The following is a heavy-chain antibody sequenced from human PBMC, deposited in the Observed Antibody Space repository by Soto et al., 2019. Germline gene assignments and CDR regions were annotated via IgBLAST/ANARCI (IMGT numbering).Heavy chain of an antibody. D-gene: IGHD3-9*01. CDR3: ARAVSYYDILTGVRDYYGMDV. CDR2: IYHSGST. Sequence: PSETLSLTCAVSGGSISSSNWWSWVRQPPGKGLEWIGEIYHSGSTNYNPSLKSRVTISVDKSKNQFSLKLSSVTAADTAVSYCARAVSYYDILTGVRDYYGMDVWGQGTTVTVSS. CDR1: GGSISSSNW. V-gene: IGHV4-4*02. J-gene: IGHJ6*02.